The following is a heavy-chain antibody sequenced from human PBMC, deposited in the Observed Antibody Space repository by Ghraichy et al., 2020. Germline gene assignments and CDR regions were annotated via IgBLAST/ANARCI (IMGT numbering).Heavy chain of an antibody. J-gene: IGHJ6*02. V-gene: IGHV3-23*01. Sequence: GGSLRLSCAASGFTFSSYAMSWVRQAPGKGLEWVSAISGSGGSTYYADSVKGRFTISRDNSKNTLYLQMNSLRAEDTAIYYCAKGLAGAYYYYGLDVWGQGTTVTVSS. CDR2: ISGSGGST. CDR1: GFTFSSYA. D-gene: IGHD6-19*01. CDR3: AKGLAGAYYYYGLDV.